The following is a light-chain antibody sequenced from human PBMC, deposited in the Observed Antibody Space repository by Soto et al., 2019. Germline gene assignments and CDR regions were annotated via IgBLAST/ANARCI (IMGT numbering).Light chain of an antibody. J-gene: IGLJ1*01. CDR3: GTWDSSLSGFV. V-gene: IGLV1-51*02. Sequence: QSVLKQPPSVSAAPGQKVTISCSGSRSNIANYYVFWFQQLPGTAPKLLIYENNKRPSGIPGRFSGSKSGTSATLGITGLQTGDEADYYCGTWDSSLSGFVFGTGTKVTVL. CDR1: RSNIANYY. CDR2: ENN.